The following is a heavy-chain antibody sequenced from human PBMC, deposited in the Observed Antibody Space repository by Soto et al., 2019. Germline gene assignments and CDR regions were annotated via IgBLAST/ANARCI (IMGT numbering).Heavy chain of an antibody. CDR1: GFTFSNAW. Sequence: GGSLRPSCAGSGFTFSNAWMNWVRQAPGKGLEWVGRIKSRTDGETTDYAAPVKGRFTVSRDDSKSTVFLQMNNLKTEDTAVYYCSTGGYFLDYWGQGTLVTVSS. CDR3: STGGYFLDY. CDR2: IKSRTDGETT. J-gene: IGHJ4*02. V-gene: IGHV3-15*01. D-gene: IGHD3-16*01.